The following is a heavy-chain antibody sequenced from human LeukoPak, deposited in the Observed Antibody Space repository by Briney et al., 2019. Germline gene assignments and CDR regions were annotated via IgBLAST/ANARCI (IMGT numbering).Heavy chain of an antibody. D-gene: IGHD2-2*01. CDR3: AGSGGIVVVPAATYDWYFDL. J-gene: IGHJ2*01. CDR2: IIPILGIA. V-gene: IGHV1-69*04. CDR1: GGTFSSYA. Sequence: SVKVSCKASGGTFSSYAISWVRQAPGQGLEWMGRIIPILGIANYAQKFQGRVAITADKSTSTAYMELSSLRSEDTAVNYCAGSGGIVVVPAATYDWYFDLWGRGTLVTVSS.